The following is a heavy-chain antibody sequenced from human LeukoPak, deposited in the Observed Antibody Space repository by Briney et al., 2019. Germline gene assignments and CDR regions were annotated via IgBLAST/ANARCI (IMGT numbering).Heavy chain of an antibody. J-gene: IGHJ4*02. Sequence: SETLSLTYTVSGGSISSGGYYWSWIRQHPGKGLEWIGYIYYSGSTYYNPSLKSRVTISVDTSKNQFSLKLSSVTAADTAVYYCARAGYYGSGSYYNWFPFDYWGQGTLVTVSS. CDR3: ARAGYYGSGSYYNWFPFDY. D-gene: IGHD3-10*01. CDR1: GGSISSGGYY. CDR2: IYYSGST. V-gene: IGHV4-31*03.